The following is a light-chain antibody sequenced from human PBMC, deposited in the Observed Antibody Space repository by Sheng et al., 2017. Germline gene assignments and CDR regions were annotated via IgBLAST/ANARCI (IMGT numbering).Light chain of an antibody. CDR1: SSNIGAGYV. Sequence: QSVLTQPPSVSGAPGQRVTISCTGSSSNIGAGYVVHWYQQLPRTAPKLLIYGNSNRPSGVPDRFSGSKSGNSASLAISELRSEDEAHYYCATWDDDLSGGVFGAGTKLTV. CDR2: GNS. V-gene: IGLV1-40*01. J-gene: IGLJ3*02. CDR3: ATWDDDLSGGV.